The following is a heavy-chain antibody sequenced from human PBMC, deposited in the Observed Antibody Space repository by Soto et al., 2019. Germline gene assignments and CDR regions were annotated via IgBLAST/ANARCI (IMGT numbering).Heavy chain of an antibody. CDR1: GGSISSGGYY. V-gene: IGHV4-31*03. Sequence: TPSITCTVSGGSISSGGYYWSWIRQHPGKGLEWIGYIYYSGSTYYNPSLKSRVTISVDTSKNQFSLKLSSVTAADTAVYYCARASAARRGSGSYSKGGFDYWGQGTLVTVSS. D-gene: IGHD3-10*01. J-gene: IGHJ4*02. CDR2: IYYSGST. CDR3: ARASAARRGSGSYSKGGFDY.